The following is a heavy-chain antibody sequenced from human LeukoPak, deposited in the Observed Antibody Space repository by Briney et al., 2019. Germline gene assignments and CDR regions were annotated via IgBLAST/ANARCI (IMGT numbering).Heavy chain of an antibody. V-gene: IGHV3-23*01. Sequence: GSLRLSCVVSGFTFSKYAMSWVRQAPGKGLGWVSGINGSYDSTYYADSVKGRFTISRDNSKNTLYLQMNSLRTDDTAVYYCAKMLGGWEWEILDAFDIWGQGTKVTVSS. D-gene: IGHD1-26*01. J-gene: IGHJ3*02. CDR1: GFTFSKYA. CDR3: AKMLGGWEWEILDAFDI. CDR2: INGSYDST.